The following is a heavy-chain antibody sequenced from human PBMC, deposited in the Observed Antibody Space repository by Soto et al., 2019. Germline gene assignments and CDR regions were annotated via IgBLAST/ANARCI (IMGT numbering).Heavy chain of an antibody. CDR1: GFAFSAYA. CDR2: ISGTGVPT. Sequence: GGSLRLSCAASGFAFSAYAMSWVRQAPGKGLECISLISGTGVPTLYAESVKGRFSVSRDNSKDTLFLEMNNLRDDDTAIYYCAKSFCSSSSCFFLWVDPWGPGTLVTVS. CDR3: AKSFCSSSSCFFLWVDP. V-gene: IGHV3-23*01. D-gene: IGHD2-2*01. J-gene: IGHJ5*02.